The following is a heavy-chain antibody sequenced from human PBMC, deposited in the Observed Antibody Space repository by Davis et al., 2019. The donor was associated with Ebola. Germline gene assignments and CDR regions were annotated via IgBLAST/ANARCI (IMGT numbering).Heavy chain of an antibody. D-gene: IGHD5-18*01. CDR1: GFTFSRYG. J-gene: IGHJ4*02. CDR2: IWYDGSNK. Sequence: GESLKISCEASGFTFSRYGMHWVRQAPGKGLEWVAVIWYDGSNKYYADSVKGRFTISRDNSKNTLYLQMNSLRAEDTAVYYCARDLHTLLVDTAMVLDYWGQGTLVTVSS. CDR3: ARDLHTLLVDTAMVLDY. V-gene: IGHV3-33*08.